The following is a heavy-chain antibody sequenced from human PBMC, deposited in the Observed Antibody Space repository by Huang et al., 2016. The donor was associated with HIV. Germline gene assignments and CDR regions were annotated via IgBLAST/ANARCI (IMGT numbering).Heavy chain of an antibody. J-gene: IGHJ4*02. Sequence: QVQLVESGGGVVQPGTSLRLSCAASGFTFRNYAMNGVRQAPGKGLEWGAVIAKEGSTKYYADSVKGRFTISRDNSKNTVYLQMNSLRAEDTAVYYCARSEPSRYYFDYWGQGTLVTVSS. CDR2: IAKEGSTK. CDR1: GFTFRNYA. CDR3: ARSEPSRYYFDY. V-gene: IGHV3-30-3*01.